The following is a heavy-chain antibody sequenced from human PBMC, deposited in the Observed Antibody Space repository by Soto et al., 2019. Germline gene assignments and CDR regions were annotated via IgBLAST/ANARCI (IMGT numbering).Heavy chain of an antibody. D-gene: IGHD6-6*01. CDR1: GGSFSCYY. CDR2: INHSGST. V-gene: IGHV4-34*01. Sequence: SETLSLTCAVDGGSFSCYYWSWIRQPPGKGLEWIGEINHSGSTNYNPSLKSRVTISVDTSKNQFSLKLSSVTAADTAVYYCARGLYSSSRYMDVWGKGTTVTV. J-gene: IGHJ6*03. CDR3: ARGLYSSSRYMDV.